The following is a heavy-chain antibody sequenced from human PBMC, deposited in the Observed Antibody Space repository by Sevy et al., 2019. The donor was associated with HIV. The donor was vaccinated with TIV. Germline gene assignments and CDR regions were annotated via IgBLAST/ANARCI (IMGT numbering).Heavy chain of an antibody. CDR1: AFTFSSYA. CDR3: AKGTRSRSITIFGVVTLFDY. J-gene: IGHJ4*02. Sequence: GGSLRLSCAASAFTFSSYAMSWVRQAPGKGLEWVSAISGSGGSTYYADSVKGRFTISRDNSKNTLYLQMNSLRAEDTAVYYCAKGTRSRSITIFGVVTLFDYWGQGTLVTVSS. V-gene: IGHV3-23*01. D-gene: IGHD3-3*01. CDR2: ISGSGGST.